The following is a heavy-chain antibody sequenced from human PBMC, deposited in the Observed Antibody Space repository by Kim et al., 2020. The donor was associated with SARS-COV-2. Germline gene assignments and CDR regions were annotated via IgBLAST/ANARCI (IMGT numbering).Heavy chain of an antibody. Sequence: SVKVSCKASGGTFSSYAISWVRQAPGQGLEWMGRIIPILGIANYAQKFQGRVTITADKSTSTAYMELSSLRSEDTAVYYCARDLTEYSGIPLSYWGQGTLVTVSS. V-gene: IGHV1-69*04. CDR3: ARDLTEYSGIPLSY. D-gene: IGHD1-26*01. CDR2: IIPILGIA. CDR1: GGTFSSYA. J-gene: IGHJ4*02.